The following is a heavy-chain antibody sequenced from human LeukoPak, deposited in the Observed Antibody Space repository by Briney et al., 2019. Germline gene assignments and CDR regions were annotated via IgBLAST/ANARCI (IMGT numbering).Heavy chain of an antibody. J-gene: IGHJ4*02. D-gene: IGHD6-13*01. CDR2: INWNGGST. Sequence: GGSLRLSCAASGFIFDDYDMSWGRQAPGKGLEWVSGINWNGGSTAYADSVKGRFTISRDNAKNSLYLQMNSLRAEDTALYYCARSGEPYSSSYFDYWGQGALVTVSS. V-gene: IGHV3-20*04. CDR3: ARSGEPYSSSYFDY. CDR1: GFIFDDYD.